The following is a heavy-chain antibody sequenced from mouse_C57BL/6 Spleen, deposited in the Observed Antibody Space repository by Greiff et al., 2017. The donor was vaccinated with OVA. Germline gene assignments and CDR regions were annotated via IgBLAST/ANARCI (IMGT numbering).Heavy chain of an antibody. CDR2: IDPSDSYT. J-gene: IGHJ1*03. D-gene: IGHD1-2*01. CDR1: GYTFTSYW. V-gene: IGHV1-69*01. CDR3: ARRLGWYFEV. Sequence: QVQLQQPGAELVMPGASVKLSCKASGYTFTSYWMHWVKQRPGQGLEWIGEIDPSDSYTNYNQKFKGKSTLTVDKSSSTAYMQLSSLTSEDSAVYYCARRLGWYFEVWGTGTTVTVSS.